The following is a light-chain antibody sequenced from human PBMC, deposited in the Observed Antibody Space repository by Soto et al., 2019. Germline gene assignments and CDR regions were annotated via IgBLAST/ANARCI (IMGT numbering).Light chain of an antibody. CDR2: DAS. V-gene: IGKV1-5*01. Sequence: DIQMTQSPYSLSAAVGDRVTIACRASQNINTYLNWYQQKPGKAPKLLIYDASSLESGVPSRFSGSGSGTEFSLTISSLQPDDFATYYCQQYNSYSRTFGQGTKLEIK. CDR3: QQYNSYSRT. CDR1: QNINTY. J-gene: IGKJ2*01.